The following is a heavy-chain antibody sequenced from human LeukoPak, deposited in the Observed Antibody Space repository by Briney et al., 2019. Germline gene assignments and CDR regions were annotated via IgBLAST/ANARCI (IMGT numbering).Heavy chain of an antibody. D-gene: IGHD3-10*01. Sequence: ASVMVSCKASGYTFTGCYIHWVRQAPGQGLECVGWINPNSGGTNYAQKFQGRVTMTRDTSISTAYMELSRLRSDDTAVYYCARGGSGSYFSWLDPWGQGTLVTVSS. J-gene: IGHJ5*02. CDR1: GYTFTGCY. V-gene: IGHV1-2*02. CDR2: INPNSGGT. CDR3: ARGGSGSYFSWLDP.